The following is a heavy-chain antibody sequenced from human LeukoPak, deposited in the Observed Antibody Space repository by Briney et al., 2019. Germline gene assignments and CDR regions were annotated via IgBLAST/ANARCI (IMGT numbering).Heavy chain of an antibody. CDR3: ARIDYYDSSVNY. Sequence: PSETLSLTCTVSGGSISSYYWSWIRQPPGKGLEWIGEISDSGSTNSNPSLKSRATILIDTSKKQISLDLYSVTAADTAVYYCARIDYYDSSVNYWGQGTLVTVSS. CDR2: ISDSGST. D-gene: IGHD3-22*01. V-gene: IGHV4-59*08. J-gene: IGHJ4*02. CDR1: GGSISSYY.